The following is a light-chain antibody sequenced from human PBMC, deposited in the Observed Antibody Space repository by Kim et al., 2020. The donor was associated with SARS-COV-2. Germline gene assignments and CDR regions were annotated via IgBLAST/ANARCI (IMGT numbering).Light chain of an antibody. CDR3: QQRGNWPLT. J-gene: IGKJ1*01. CDR1: QSVGNS. V-gene: IGKV3-11*01. CDR2: EAF. Sequence: LSPGERATLSCRASQSVGNSFARYQQKPGQAPRLLIYEAFSRATGIPARFSGSGSGTDFTLTISSLGPEDFAVYYCQQRGNWPLTFGQGTKVEIK.